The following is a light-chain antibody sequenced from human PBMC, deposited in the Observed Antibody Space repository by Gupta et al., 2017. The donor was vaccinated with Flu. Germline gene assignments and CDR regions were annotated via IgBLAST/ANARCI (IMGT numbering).Light chain of an antibody. CDR3: MQALQTPPT. CDR2: LGS. V-gene: IGKV2-28*01. Sequence: VTPGEPASISCRFSQSLLHSNGYNYLDWYLQKPGQSPQLLIYLGSNRASGVPDRFSGSGSGTDFTLKISRVEAEDVGVYYCMQALQTPPTFGQGTRLEIK. J-gene: IGKJ5*01. CDR1: QSLLHSNGYNY.